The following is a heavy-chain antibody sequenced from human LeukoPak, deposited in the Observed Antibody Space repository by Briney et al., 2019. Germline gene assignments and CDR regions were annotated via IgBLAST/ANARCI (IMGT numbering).Heavy chain of an antibody. CDR2: IYPGDSDT. J-gene: IGHJ5*02. D-gene: IGHD1-26*01. CDR3: ASGRGRFRSGHSGSYVFWFDP. CDR1: EYSFTSYW. Sequence: GESLKISCKGSEYSFTSYWIGWVRQMPGKGLEWMGIIYPGDSDTRYSPSFQGQVTISADKSISTAYLQWSSLKASDTAMYYCASGRGRFRSGHSGSYVFWFDPWGQGTLVTVSS. V-gene: IGHV5-51*01.